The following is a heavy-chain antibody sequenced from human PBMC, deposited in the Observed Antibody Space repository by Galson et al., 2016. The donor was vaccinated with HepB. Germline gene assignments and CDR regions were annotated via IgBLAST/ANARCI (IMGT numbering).Heavy chain of an antibody. CDR3: ARAPCSGGSCYSYYQYYYGIDV. J-gene: IGHJ6*02. V-gene: IGHV4-31*03. D-gene: IGHD2-15*01. CDR1: GGSIISGGYY. Sequence: TLSLTCTVSGGSIISGGYYWSWIRQHPGKGLEWIGYIYYSGSTHYNPSLKSRVTISVDTSKNQFSLRLSRVSAADTAVYYCARAPCSGGSCYSYYQYYYGIDVWGQGATVTVSS. CDR2: IYYSGST.